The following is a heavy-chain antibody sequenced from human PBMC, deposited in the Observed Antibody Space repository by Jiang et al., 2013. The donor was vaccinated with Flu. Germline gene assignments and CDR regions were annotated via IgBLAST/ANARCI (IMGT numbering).Heavy chain of an antibody. J-gene: IGHJ5*02. D-gene: IGHD2-2*01. CDR1: GGTFSSYA. CDR3: ARGCSSTSCPSGWFDP. CDR2: IIPIFGTA. Sequence: SGGTFSSYAISWVRQAPGQGLEWMGGIIPIFGTANYAQKFQGRVTITADESTSTAYMELSSLRSEDTAVYYCARGCSSTSCPSGWFDPWGQGTLVTVSS. V-gene: IGHV1-69*01.